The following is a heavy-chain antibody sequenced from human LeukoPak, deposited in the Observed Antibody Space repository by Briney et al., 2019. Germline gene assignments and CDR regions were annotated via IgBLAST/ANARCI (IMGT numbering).Heavy chain of an antibody. J-gene: IGHJ5*02. CDR2: IYYSGST. Sequence: PSETLSLTCTVSGGSISSYYWSWIRQPAGKGLEWIGYIYYSGSTNYNPSLKSRVTISVDTSKNQFSLKLSSVTAADTAVYYRARVAPDGWFDPWGQGTLVTVSS. CDR3: ARVAPDGWFDP. CDR1: GGSISSYY. V-gene: IGHV4-59*01.